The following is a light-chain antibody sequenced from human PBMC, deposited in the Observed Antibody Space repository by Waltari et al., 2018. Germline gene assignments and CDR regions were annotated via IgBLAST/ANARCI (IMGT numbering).Light chain of an antibody. Sequence: DIVMTQSPDSLAVSLGERATLNCRSSQSILSGSDNKNYLVWYQQKPGQPPKLLISWASTRESGVPDRFSGGGSGTDFSLTISRLAPEDFAVYYCQFDGSSPYTFGQGTKLEIK. J-gene: IGKJ2*01. CDR3: QFDGSSPYT. V-gene: IGKV4-1*01. CDR1: QSILSGSDNKNY. CDR2: WAS.